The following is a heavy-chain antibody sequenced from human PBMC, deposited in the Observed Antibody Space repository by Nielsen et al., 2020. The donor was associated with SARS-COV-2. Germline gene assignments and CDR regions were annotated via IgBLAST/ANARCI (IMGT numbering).Heavy chain of an antibody. CDR3: TTEGIVATTSLDY. V-gene: IGHV3-15*01. J-gene: IGHJ4*02. CDR2: IRSKTDGGTP. D-gene: IGHD5-12*01. CDR1: GFTFSSYW. Sequence: GGSLRLSCAASGFTFSSYWMNWVRQAPGRGLEWVGRIRSKTDGGTPYYAAPVKGRFTISRDDSKDTLYLQMNSLKSEDTAVYYCTTEGIVATTSLDYWGQGTLVTVSS.